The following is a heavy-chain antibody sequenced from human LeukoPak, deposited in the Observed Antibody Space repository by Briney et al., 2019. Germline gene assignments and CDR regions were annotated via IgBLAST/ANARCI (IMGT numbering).Heavy chain of an antibody. CDR1: GGSISNYY. D-gene: IGHD7-27*01. J-gene: IGHJ4*02. Sequence: SETLFLTCTVSGGSISNYYWSWIRQPPGKELEWIGYIYYSGSTNYNPSLKSRVTTSVDTSKNQFSLKLSSVTAADTAAYYCASRKLGNDYWGQGTLVTVSS. CDR2: IYYSGST. V-gene: IGHV4-59*01. CDR3: ASRKLGNDY.